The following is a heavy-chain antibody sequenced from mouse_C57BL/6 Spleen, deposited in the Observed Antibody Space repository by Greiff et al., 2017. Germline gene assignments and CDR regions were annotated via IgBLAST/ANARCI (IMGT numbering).Heavy chain of an antibody. V-gene: IGHV5-16*01. CDR2: INYDGSST. Sequence: EVKLMESEGGLVQPGSSMKLSCTASGFTFSDYYMAWVRQVPEKGLEWVANINYDGSSTYYLDSLKGRFIISRDKAKNILYLQMSSLKSEDTATYYCASYSNYSAMDYWGQGTSVTVSS. CDR3: ASYSNYSAMDY. J-gene: IGHJ4*01. D-gene: IGHD2-5*01. CDR1: GFTFSDYY.